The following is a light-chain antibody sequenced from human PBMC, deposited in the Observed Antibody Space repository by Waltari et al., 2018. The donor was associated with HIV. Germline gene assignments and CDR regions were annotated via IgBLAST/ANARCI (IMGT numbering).Light chain of an antibody. Sequence: QSLLTQPPSVSAAPGQKVTISCSGSTSNLGSNYVFWYEQFPGAAPKLLISDNNKRPSGIPDRFSGSKSGTSATLAITGLQTGDEADYYCATWDSSLNAVVFGGGTKLTVL. CDR3: ATWDSSLNAVV. CDR1: TSNLGSNY. CDR2: DNN. J-gene: IGLJ3*02. V-gene: IGLV1-51*01.